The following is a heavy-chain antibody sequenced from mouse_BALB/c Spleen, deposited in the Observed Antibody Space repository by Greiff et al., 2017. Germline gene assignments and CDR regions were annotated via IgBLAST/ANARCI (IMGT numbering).Heavy chain of an antibody. CDR2: ISSGGSYT. CDR3: ARHPYDGYPYYWYFDV. J-gene: IGHJ1*01. CDR1: GFTFSSYA. D-gene: IGHD2-3*01. Sequence: EVMLVESGGGLVKPGGSLKLSCAASGFTFSSYAMSWVRQTPEKRLEWVATISSGGSYTYYPDSVKGRFTISRDNAKNTLYLQMSSLRSEDTAMYYCARHPYDGYPYYWYFDVWGAGTTVTVSS. V-gene: IGHV5-9-3*01.